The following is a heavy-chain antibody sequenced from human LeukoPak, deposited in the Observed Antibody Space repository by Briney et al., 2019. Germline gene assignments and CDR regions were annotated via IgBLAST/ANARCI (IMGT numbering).Heavy chain of an antibody. V-gene: IGHV4-38-2*02. CDR1: GYSISSGYY. CDR3: ARVSSPPNYYDSSGYYYTFDY. J-gene: IGHJ4*02. Sequence: SEALSLTCTVSGYSISSGYYWGWIRQPPGKGLEWIGSIYHSGSTYYNPSLKSRVTISVDTSKNQFSLKLSSVTAADTAVYYCARVSSPPNYYDSSGYYYTFDYWGQGTLVTVSS. CDR2: IYHSGST. D-gene: IGHD3-22*01.